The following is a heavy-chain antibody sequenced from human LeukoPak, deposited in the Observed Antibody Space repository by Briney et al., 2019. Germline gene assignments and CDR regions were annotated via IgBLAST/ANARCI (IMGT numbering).Heavy chain of an antibody. CDR3: ARDPGYSYGFGDAFDI. J-gene: IGHJ3*02. D-gene: IGHD5-18*01. V-gene: IGHV1-18*01. CDR1: GYTFTSYG. CDR2: ISAYNGNT. Sequence: ASVKVSCKASGYTFTSYGISWVRQAPGQGLEWMGWISAYNGNTDYAQKLQGRVTMTTDTSTSTAYMELRSLRSDDTAVYYCARDPGYSYGFGDAFDIWGQGTMVTVSS.